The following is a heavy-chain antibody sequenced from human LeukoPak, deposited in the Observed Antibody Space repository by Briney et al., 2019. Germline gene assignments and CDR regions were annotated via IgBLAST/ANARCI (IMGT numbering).Heavy chain of an antibody. CDR1: GGSFSGYY. CDR3: ARKKPRWYFDL. CDR2: INHSGST. J-gene: IGHJ2*01. V-gene: IGHV4-34*01. Sequence: SETLSLTCAVYGGSFSGYYWSWIRQPPGEGLEWIGEINHSGSTNYNPSLKSRVTISVGTSKNQFSLKLSSVTAADTAVYYCARKKPRWYFDLWGRGTLVTVSS. D-gene: IGHD1-14*01.